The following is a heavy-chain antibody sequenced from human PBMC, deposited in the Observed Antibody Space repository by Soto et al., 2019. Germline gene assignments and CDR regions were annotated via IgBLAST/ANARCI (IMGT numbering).Heavy chain of an antibody. CDR3: AREASAVNSLDY. D-gene: IGHD6-19*01. CDR2: FNPNSGDT. Sequence: ASVKVSCKASGYIFTAYSMHWVRQAPGQGLEWVGWFNPNSGDTIYAQKFQGRVTLTGDTSISTAYMELYNLTSDDTAVYCCAREASAVNSLDYWGQGTLVTVSS. CDR1: GYIFTAYS. V-gene: IGHV1-2*02. J-gene: IGHJ4*02.